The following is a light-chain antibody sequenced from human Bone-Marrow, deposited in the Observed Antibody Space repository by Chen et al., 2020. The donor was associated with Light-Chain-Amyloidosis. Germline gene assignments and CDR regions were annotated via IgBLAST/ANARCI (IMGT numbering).Light chain of an antibody. J-gene: IGKJ1*01. CDR1: QSVSSN. CDR2: GAS. Sequence: EIVMTQSPATLSVSPGERATLSCRASQSVSSNLAWYQQKPGQAPRLLIYGASTRATGIPARFSGSGSGTEFTLTISSMQSEDFAVYYCQQYNNWPPSTVGPGTKVEIK. CDR3: QQYNNWPPST. V-gene: IGKV3-15*01.